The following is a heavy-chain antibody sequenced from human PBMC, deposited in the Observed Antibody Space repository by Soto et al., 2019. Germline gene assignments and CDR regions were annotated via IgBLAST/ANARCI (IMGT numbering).Heavy chain of an antibody. CDR3: ARNTMVRGAIYGMDV. V-gene: IGHV4-30-2*01. Sequence: SETLSLTCAVSGGSISSGGYSWSWIRQPPGRGLEWIGYIYHSGSTYYNPSLRSRVTISVDRSKNQFSLKLSSVTAADTAVYYCARNTMVRGAIYGMDVWGQGTTVTVSS. CDR1: GGSISSGGYS. CDR2: IYHSGST. D-gene: IGHD3-10*01. J-gene: IGHJ6*02.